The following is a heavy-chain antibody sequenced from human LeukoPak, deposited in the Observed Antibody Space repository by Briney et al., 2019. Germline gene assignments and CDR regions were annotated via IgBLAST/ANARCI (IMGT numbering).Heavy chain of an antibody. J-gene: IGHJ4*02. CDR2: IGSRSTPI. D-gene: IGHD1-26*01. Sequence: PGGSLRLSCAASGFTFSRYSMNWVRLAPGKGLEWISYIGSRSTPIYYADSVQGRFTISRDNAKNSLYLQMNSLRAEDTAVYFCARDRTVGVTPHFDYWGQGTLVTVSS. CDR1: GFTFSRYS. CDR3: ARDRTVGVTPHFDY. V-gene: IGHV3-48*01.